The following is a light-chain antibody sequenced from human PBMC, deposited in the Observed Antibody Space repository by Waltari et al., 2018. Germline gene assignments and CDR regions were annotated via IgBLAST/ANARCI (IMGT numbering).Light chain of an antibody. CDR1: SSNLGSNY. V-gene: IGLV1-47*01. Sequence: QSVLTQPPSASGTPGPRVTISCSGSSSNLGSNYVYWYQQLSGTAPKLLIYRNNQRPSGVPDRFSGSKSGTSASLAISGLRSEDEADYYCAAWDDSLSGRVFGGGTKLTVL. J-gene: IGLJ3*02. CDR2: RNN. CDR3: AAWDDSLSGRV.